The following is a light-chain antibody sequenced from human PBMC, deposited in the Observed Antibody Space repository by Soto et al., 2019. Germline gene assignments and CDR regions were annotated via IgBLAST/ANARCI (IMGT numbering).Light chain of an antibody. CDR2: GAS. CDR3: QQYNNWPPIT. V-gene: IGKV3-15*01. J-gene: IGKJ5*01. Sequence: EIVMTQSPATLSVSPGERSTVCCMSSQSVSSNLAWYQQKPGQAPRLLIYGASTRATGISARFSGSGSGTEFTLTISSLQSEDFAVYYCQQYNNWPPITFGQGTRLEI. CDR1: QSVSSN.